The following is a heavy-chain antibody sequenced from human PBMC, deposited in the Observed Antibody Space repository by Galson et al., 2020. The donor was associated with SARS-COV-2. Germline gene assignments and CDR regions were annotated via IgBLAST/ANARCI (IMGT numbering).Heavy chain of an antibody. J-gene: IGHJ6*02. D-gene: IGHD2-2*01. CDR1: GYTFTGYY. V-gene: IGHV1-2*02. CDR3: ARVHCSSTSCYDMDV. Sequence: ASVKVSCKASGYTFTGYYMHWVRQAPGQGLEWMGWINPNSGGTNYAQKFQGRVTMTRDTSISTAYMELSRLRSDDTAVYYCARVHCSSTSCYDMDVWGQGTTVTVSS. CDR2: INPNSGGT.